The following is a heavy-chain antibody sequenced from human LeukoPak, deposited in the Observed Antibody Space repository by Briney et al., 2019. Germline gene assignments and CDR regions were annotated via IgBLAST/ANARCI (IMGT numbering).Heavy chain of an antibody. CDR2: FDPEDGET. V-gene: IGHV1-24*01. CDR3: ATRAATVTTYYYYGMDV. D-gene: IGHD4-17*01. Sequence: ASVKVSCKVSGYTLTELSMHWVRQAPGKGLEWMGGFDPEDGETIYAQKFQGRVTMTEDTSTDTAYMELSSLRSEDTAVYYCATRAATVTTYYYYGMDVWGQGTTVTVSS. J-gene: IGHJ6*02. CDR1: GYTLTELS.